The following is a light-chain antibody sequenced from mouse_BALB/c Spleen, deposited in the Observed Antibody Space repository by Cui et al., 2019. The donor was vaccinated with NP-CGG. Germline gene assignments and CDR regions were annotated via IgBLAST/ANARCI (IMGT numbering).Light chain of an antibody. CDR2: DTN. J-gene: IGLJ1*01. CDR1: TGAVTTSNY. Sequence: QAVVTQELVLTTSPGETVTLTFRLSTGAVTTSNYANWVQEKTDHLFTGLIGDTNNRAPGVPARFSGSLIGDKAALTLTGAQTEDEAIYFCTLWYSNHSWVFGGGTKLTVL. V-gene: IGLV1*01. CDR3: TLWYSNHSWV.